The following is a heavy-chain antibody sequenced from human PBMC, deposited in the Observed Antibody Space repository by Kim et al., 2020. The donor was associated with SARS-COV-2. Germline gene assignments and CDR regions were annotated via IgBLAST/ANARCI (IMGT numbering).Heavy chain of an antibody. J-gene: IGHJ4*01. CDR2: ISSSGTYT. CDR3: ATIRYGSQSYHYFDN. CDR1: GFTFSDYY. D-gene: IGHD3-10*01. Sequence: GGSLRLSCAASGFTFSDYYMSWVRQAPGKVLEWLSYISSSGTYTNYADSVKGRFTVSRDNAKNSLYLQMNSLTVDDTAVYYCATIRYGSQSYHYFDNWGHGTLVTVSS. V-gene: IGHV3-11*03.